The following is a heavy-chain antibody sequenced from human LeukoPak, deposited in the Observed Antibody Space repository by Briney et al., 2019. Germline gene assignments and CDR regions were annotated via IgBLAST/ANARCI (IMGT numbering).Heavy chain of an antibody. V-gene: IGHV4-31*03. D-gene: IGHD3-10*01. Sequence: PSQTLSLTCTVSGGSISSGGYYWSWIRQHPGKGLEWIGYIYYSGSTYYNPSLKSRDTISVDTSKNQFSLKLSSVPAADTAVYYCAMMVRGVKRLDYWGQGTLVTVSS. CDR3: AMMVRGVKRLDY. CDR2: IYYSGST. CDR1: GGSISSGGYY. J-gene: IGHJ4*02.